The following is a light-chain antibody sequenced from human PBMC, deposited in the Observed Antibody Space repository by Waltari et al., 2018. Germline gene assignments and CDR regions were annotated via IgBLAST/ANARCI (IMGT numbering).Light chain of an antibody. V-gene: IGLV2-14*03. CDR2: DVS. J-gene: IGLJ1*01. Sequence: QSALTQPASVSGSPGQSITISCTGTSSDVGAYKYVSWYQQHPGKVPKLIVFDVSNRPAGVPVRFSGSKSGNTASLTISGLQAEDEADYYCNSYTRSNTYVFGTGTRVTVL. CDR1: SSDVGAYKY. CDR3: NSYTRSNTYV.